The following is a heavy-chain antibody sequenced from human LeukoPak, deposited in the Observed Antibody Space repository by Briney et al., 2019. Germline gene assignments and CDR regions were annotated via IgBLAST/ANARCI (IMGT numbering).Heavy chain of an antibody. CDR1: GYTFTSYG. V-gene: IGHV1-18*01. Sequence: ASVKVSCKASGYTFTSYGISWVRQAPGQGLEWMGWISAYNGNTNYAQKLQGRVTMTKDTSTSTAYMELRSLRSDDAAVYYCASVHDYGDYFDDWGQGTMVTVSS. D-gene: IGHD4-17*01. CDR2: ISAYNGNT. J-gene: IGHJ4*02. CDR3: ASVHDYGDYFDD.